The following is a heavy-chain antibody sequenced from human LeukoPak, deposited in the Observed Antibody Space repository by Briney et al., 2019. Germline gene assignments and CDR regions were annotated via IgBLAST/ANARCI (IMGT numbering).Heavy chain of an antibody. Sequence: SETLSLTCAVYGGSFSGYYWSWIRQPPGKGLEWIGEINHSGSTNYNPSLKSRVTISVDTSKNQFSLKLSSVTAADTAVYYCARGVTTWEPSRGTWFDSWGQGTLVTVSS. CDR1: GGSFSGYY. J-gene: IGHJ5*01. V-gene: IGHV4-34*01. CDR2: INHSGST. D-gene: IGHD1-26*01. CDR3: ARGVTTWEPSRGTWFDS.